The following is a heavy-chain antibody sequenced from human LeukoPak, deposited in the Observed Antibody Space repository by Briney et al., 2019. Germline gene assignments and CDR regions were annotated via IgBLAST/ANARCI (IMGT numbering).Heavy chain of an antibody. CDR1: GFTFSTYW. J-gene: IGHJ4*02. Sequence: GGSLRLSCAASGFTFSTYWMHWVRQAPGKGLVWVSRINGDGTSTIYADSVEGRLTFSRDNDKSTLYLQMNSLRAEDTAVYYCAGRDLWSGYDYWGQGTLVTVSS. D-gene: IGHD3-3*01. CDR3: AGRDLWSGYDY. CDR2: INGDGTST. V-gene: IGHV3-74*01.